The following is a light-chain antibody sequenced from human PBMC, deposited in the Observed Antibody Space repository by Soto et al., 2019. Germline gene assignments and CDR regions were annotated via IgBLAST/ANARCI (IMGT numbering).Light chain of an antibody. J-gene: IGKJ2*01. Sequence: DIQMTQSPSSLSASVGDRVTITCRASQDISNYLAWYQQKPGEVPKLLIYAASTLQKGVQSRYSGGGSGTLFTLTISSQQPDDVATCLCQKYNSAPKTFGRGTRLE. CDR3: QKYNSAPKT. CDR1: QDISNY. CDR2: AAS. V-gene: IGKV1-27*01.